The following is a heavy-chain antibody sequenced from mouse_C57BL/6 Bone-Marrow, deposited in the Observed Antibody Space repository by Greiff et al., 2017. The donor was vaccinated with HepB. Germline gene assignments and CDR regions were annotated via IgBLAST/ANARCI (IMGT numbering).Heavy chain of an antibody. CDR1: GYTFTDYY. V-gene: IGHV1-19*01. J-gene: IGHJ2*01. CDR3: ARGEDYYGSSWGY. CDR2: INPYNGGT. Sequence: VQLQQSGPVLVKPGASVKMSCKASGYTFTDYYMNWVKQSHGKSLEWIGVINPYNGGTSYNQKFKGKATLTVDKSSSTAYMELNSLTSEDSAVYYCARGEDYYGSSWGYWGQGTTLTVSS. D-gene: IGHD1-1*01.